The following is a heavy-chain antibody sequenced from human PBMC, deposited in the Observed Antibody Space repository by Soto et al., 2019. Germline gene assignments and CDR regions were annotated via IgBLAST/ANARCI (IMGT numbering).Heavy chain of an antibody. D-gene: IGHD2-21*01. J-gene: IGHJ6*03. CDR1: GFTVSSNY. V-gene: IGHV3-53*01. CDR2: IYSGGST. Sequence: PGGSLRLSCAASGFTVSSNYMSWVRQAPGKGLEWVSVIYSGGSTYYPDSVKGRFTISRENSKNTLYLQMNSLRAGDTAVYYCARGGIAYYYMDVWGKGTTVTVSS. CDR3: ARGGIAYYYMDV.